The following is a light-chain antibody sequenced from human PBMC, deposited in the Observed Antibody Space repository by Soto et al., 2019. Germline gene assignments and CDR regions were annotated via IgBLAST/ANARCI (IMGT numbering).Light chain of an antibody. J-gene: IGKJ1*01. CDR1: QRISMF. CDR3: PDSYCLPNP. V-gene: IGKV1-39*01. CDR2: DXS. Sequence: DIRMTESASRMSASVGDRVTISFXASQRISMFLAWYQQKLGKAPKAXXADXSTLQRGCPSRLSGSGSGTDFTRPSRSRQAEDSASYYCPDSYCLPNPVAQGTKVEIK.